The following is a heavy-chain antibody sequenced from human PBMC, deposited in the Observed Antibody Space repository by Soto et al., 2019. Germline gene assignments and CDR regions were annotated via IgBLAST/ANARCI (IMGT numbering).Heavy chain of an antibody. V-gene: IGHV3-30*18. Sequence: QVQLVESGGGVVQPGRSLRLSCAASGFTFSSYGMHWVRQAPGKGLEWVAVISYDGSNKYYADSVKGRFTISRDNSKNTLYQQLNNKRGDDTAVYYCAEVGGGSGYDLTGGFDPWGLGAMVTASA. CDR2: ISYDGSNK. J-gene: IGHJ5*02. CDR1: GFTFSSYG. CDR3: AEVGGGSGYDLTGGFDP. D-gene: IGHD5-12*01.